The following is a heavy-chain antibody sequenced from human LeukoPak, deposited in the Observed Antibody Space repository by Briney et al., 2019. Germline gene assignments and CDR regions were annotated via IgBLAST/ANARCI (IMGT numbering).Heavy chain of an antibody. J-gene: IGHJ4*02. Sequence: GGSLRLSCAASGFTVSSNYMSWVRQAPGKGLEWVANIRQDGSEKYYVDSVKGRFTISRDNAKNSLYLQMNSLRAEDTAVYYCARSKYYFDSWGQGTLATVSS. CDR1: GFTVSSNY. CDR2: IRQDGSEK. CDR3: ARSKYYFDS. V-gene: IGHV3-7*01.